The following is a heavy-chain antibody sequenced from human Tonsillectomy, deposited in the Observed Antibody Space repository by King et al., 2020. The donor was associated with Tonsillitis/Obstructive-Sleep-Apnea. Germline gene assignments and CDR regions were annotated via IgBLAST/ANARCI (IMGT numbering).Heavy chain of an antibody. CDR2: ISYDGTNK. J-gene: IGHJ4*02. Sequence: VQLVESGGGVVQPGRSLRLSCAASGFTFSSYALHWVRQAPGKGLEWVAVISYDGTNKYYAGSVRGRFTISRDNSKNTLYLQMNSLRTEDTAVYYCARDQIGVLVPAVLGAFDYWGQGTLVTVSS. D-gene: IGHD2-2*01. V-gene: IGHV3-30*04. CDR1: GFTFSSYA. CDR3: ARDQIGVLVPAVLGAFDY.